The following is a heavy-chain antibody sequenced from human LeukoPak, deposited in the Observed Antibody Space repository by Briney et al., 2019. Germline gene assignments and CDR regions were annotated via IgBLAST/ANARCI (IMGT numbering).Heavy chain of an antibody. Sequence: GGSLRLSCAASGFTFDDYAMLWVRHAPGKGLEWVSGISWNSGSIGYADSVKGRFTISRDNAKNSLYLQMNSLRAEDTALYYCAKDIGYCSGGSCYGFDYWGQGTLVTVSS. CDR3: AKDIGYCSGGSCYGFDY. CDR1: GFTFDDYA. D-gene: IGHD2-15*01. CDR2: ISWNSGSI. J-gene: IGHJ4*02. V-gene: IGHV3-9*01.